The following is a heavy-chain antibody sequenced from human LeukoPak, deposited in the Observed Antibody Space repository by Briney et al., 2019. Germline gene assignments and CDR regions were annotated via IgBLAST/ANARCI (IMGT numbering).Heavy chain of an antibody. CDR3: AREREMLYSSGWSTGDDAFDI. CDR2: ISAYNGNT. D-gene: IGHD6-19*01. CDR1: GYTFTSYG. Sequence: ASVKVSCKASGYTFTSYGISWVRQAPGQGLEWMGWISAYNGNTNYAQKLQGRVTMTTDTSTSTACMELRSLRSDDTAVYYCAREREMLYSSGWSTGDDAFDIWGQGTMVTVSS. V-gene: IGHV1-18*01. J-gene: IGHJ3*02.